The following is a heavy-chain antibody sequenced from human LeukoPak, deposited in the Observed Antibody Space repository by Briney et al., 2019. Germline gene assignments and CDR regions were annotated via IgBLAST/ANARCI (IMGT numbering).Heavy chain of an antibody. CDR3: ARDPLTGIAAPYGMDV. J-gene: IGHJ6*02. CDR2: ISYDGSNK. CDR1: GFTFINYA. D-gene: IGHD6-13*01. Sequence: GGSLRLSCSASGFTFINYAMHWVRQAPGKGLEWVAVISYDGSNKYYADSVKGRFTISRDNSKNTLYLQMSSLRAEDTAVYYCARDPLTGIAAPYGMDVWGQGTTVTVSS. V-gene: IGHV3-30-3*01.